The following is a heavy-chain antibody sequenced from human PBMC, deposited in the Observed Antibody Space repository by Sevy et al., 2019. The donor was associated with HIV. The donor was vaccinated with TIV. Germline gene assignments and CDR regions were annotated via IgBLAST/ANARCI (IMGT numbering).Heavy chain of an antibody. CDR3: AEGGGGHYDPDEIGYYFYYYNMDV. CDR1: GFSFDSYG. CDR2: ISGSGTRT. V-gene: IGHV3-23*01. Sequence: GGSLRLSCAVSGFSFDSYGMTWVRQAPGKGLEWVSGISGSGTRTYYADSVKGRFIISRDNSKNTLYLQMNSLRSEDKASYYWAEGGGGHYDPDEIGYYFYYYNMDVWGKGTTVTVSS. J-gene: IGHJ6*03. D-gene: IGHD3-22*01.